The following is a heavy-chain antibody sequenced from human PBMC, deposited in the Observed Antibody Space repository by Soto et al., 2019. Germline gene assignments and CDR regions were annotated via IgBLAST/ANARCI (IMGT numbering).Heavy chain of an antibody. D-gene: IGHD6-13*01. CDR2: IWYDGSNK. CDR1: GFTFSSYG. Sequence: GGSLRLSCAPSGFTFSSYGMHWVRQAPGKGLEWVAVIWYDGSNKYYADSVKGRFTISRDNSKNTLYLQMNSLRAEDTAVYYCARDTEQQLVYNWFDPWGQGTLVTVSS. V-gene: IGHV3-33*01. CDR3: ARDTEQQLVYNWFDP. J-gene: IGHJ5*02.